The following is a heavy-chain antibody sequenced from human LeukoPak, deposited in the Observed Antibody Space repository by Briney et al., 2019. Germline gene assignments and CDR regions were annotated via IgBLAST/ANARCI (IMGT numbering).Heavy chain of an antibody. CDR3: AKVQGSYGRADY. Sequence: GGSLRLSRVASGFTFNNYGTTWVRKAPGKGLEWVSAISASGGSTYYADSVKGRFTISRDNSKNTLYLQMNSLRAEDSAVYYCAKVQGSYGRADYWGQGTLVTVSS. J-gene: IGHJ4*02. V-gene: IGHV3-23*01. CDR2: ISASGGST. CDR1: GFTFNNYG. D-gene: IGHD5-18*01.